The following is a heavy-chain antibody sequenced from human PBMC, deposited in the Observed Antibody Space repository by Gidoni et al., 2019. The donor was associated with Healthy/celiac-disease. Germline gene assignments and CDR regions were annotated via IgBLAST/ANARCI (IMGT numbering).Heavy chain of an antibody. Sequence: QLQLQESGPGLVKPSATLSLTCTVSGGSISSSSYYWGWIRQPPGKGLEWIGSIYYSGSTYYNPSLKSRVTISVDTSKNQFSLKLSSVTAADTAVYYCARGGGYNSAFDYWGQGTLVTVSS. V-gene: IGHV4-39*07. CDR1: GGSISSSSYY. J-gene: IGHJ4*02. CDR2: IYYSGST. CDR3: ARGGGYNSAFDY. D-gene: IGHD5-12*01.